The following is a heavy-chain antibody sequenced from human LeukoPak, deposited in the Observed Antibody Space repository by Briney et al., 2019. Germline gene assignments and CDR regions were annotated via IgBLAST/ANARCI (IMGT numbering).Heavy chain of an antibody. D-gene: IGHD6-19*01. CDR3: ARRASVSSGWPGFDY. CDR2: TYYRSKWYN. V-gene: IGHV6-1*01. CDR1: GDSVSINSAA. Sequence: SQTLSLTFAISGDSVSINSAAWNWVRQSPSRGLEWLGSTYYRSKWYNDYAVSVKSRITINPDTSKNQFSLQLNSVTPEDTAVYYCARRASVSSGWPGFDYWGQGTLVTVSS. J-gene: IGHJ4*02.